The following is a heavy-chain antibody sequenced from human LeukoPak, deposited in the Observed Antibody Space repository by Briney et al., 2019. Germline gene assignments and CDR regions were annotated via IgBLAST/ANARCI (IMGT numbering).Heavy chain of an antibody. V-gene: IGHV3-33*01. J-gene: IGHJ4*02. Sequence: GGSLTLSCVASGFIFSTYGMHWVRQAPGKGLEWVAAIWEDGTNIHYADSVKGRFTISRDNPKNTLYLQMNSLRVEDTAVYYCARVGYNSGWYEYWGQGNLVTVSS. CDR2: IWEDGTNI. D-gene: IGHD6-19*01. CDR3: ARVGYNSGWYEY. CDR1: GFIFSTYG.